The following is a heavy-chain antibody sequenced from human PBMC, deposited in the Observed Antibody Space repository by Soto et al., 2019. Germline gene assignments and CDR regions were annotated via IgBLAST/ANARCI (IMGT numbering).Heavy chain of an antibody. CDR1: GFTFSSYS. V-gene: IGHV3-21*01. CDR3: ARMRGRSDCDY. J-gene: IGHJ4*02. CDR2: ITSSTSYI. D-gene: IGHD1-26*01. Sequence: EVQLVESGGGLVKPGGSLRLSCAASGFTFSSYSMNWVRQAPGKGLEWVSSITSSTSYIDYADSVKGRFTISRDNAKNSLYLQMNSLGAEDTAVYSCARMRGRSDCDYWGQGTLATVSS.